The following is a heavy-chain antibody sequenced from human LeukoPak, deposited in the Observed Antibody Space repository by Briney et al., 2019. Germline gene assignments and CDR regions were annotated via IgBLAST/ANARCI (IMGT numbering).Heavy chain of an antibody. J-gene: IGHJ4*02. V-gene: IGHV1-46*01. Sequence: ASVKVFCKASGYTFTNYYIHWVRQAPGQGLEWMGIINPSGGSTNYAQKFQGRVTMTTDTSTITVYMEVSSLRSEDTAVYYCARWRTTYLDYWGQGTLVTVSS. CDR2: INPSGGST. CDR1: GYTFTNYY. D-gene: IGHD1/OR15-1a*01. CDR3: ARWRTTYLDY.